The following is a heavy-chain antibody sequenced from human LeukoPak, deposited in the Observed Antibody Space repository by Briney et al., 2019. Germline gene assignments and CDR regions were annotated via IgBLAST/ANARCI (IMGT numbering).Heavy chain of an antibody. CDR2: ISAYNGNT. J-gene: IGHJ3*02. CDR1: GYTFTSYG. CDR3: ARDGISSGWYPDAFDI. V-gene: IGHV1-18*04. Sequence: APVKVSFKASGYTFTSYGISWVRQAPGQGLEWMGWISAYNGNTNYAQKLQGRVTMTTDTSTSTAYMELRSLRSDDTAVYYCARDGISSGWYPDAFDIWGQGTMVTVSS. D-gene: IGHD6-19*01.